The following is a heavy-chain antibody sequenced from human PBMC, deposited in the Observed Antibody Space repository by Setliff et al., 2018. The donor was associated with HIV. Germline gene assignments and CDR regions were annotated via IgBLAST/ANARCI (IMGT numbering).Heavy chain of an antibody. CDR3: SRGSYYMDV. V-gene: IGHV4-59*08. CDR1: SVSVSGYY. Sequence: SETLSLTCSVSSVSVSGYYWGWIRQPPGKKLEWIGYIHSSGSTIYSASLKSRVSISVDTSKNQVSLRLSSVTAADTAVYHCSRGSYYMDVWGKGTTVTVSS. J-gene: IGHJ6*03. CDR2: IHSSGST. D-gene: IGHD3-16*01.